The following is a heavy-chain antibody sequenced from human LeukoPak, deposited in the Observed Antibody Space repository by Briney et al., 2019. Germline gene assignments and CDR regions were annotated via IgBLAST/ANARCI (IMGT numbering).Heavy chain of an antibody. D-gene: IGHD3-3*01. Sequence: GGSLRLSCAASGFTFDDYAMHWVRQAPGKGLEWVSGISWNSGSIGYADSVKGRFTISRDNAKNSLYLQMNSLRAEDTAVYYCARDLFWSYMDVWGKGTTVTVSS. J-gene: IGHJ6*03. CDR1: GFTFDDYA. CDR2: ISWNSGSI. V-gene: IGHV3-9*01. CDR3: ARDLFWSYMDV.